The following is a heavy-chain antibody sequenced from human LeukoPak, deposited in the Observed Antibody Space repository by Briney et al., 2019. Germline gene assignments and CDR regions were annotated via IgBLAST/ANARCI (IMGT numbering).Heavy chain of an antibody. D-gene: IGHD4-23*01. CDR2: FNPGNGDT. CDR3: SRDRWHCRVNCDSVYYYGLDV. CDR1: GYIFTNYA. J-gene: IGHJ6*02. Sequence: EASVKVSCKASGYIFTNYAIQWVRRAPGQRLEWLGWFNPGNGDTRYSQRFQGRVTITSDASATTAYMELHSLTAGDTAVYYCSRDRWHCRVNCDSVYYYGLDVWGQGTTVTVSS. V-gene: IGHV1-3*01.